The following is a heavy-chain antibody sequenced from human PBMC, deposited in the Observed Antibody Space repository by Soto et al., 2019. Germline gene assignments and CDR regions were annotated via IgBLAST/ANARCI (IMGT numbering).Heavy chain of an antibody. CDR2: IIPILGIA. J-gene: IGHJ4*02. V-gene: IGHV1-69*02. CDR3: ATSWFTEYYFDY. D-gene: IGHD3-10*01. Sequence: QVQLVQSGAEVKKPESSVKVSCKASGGTFSSYTISWVRQAPGQGLEWMGRIIPILGIANYAQKFQGRVTITADKSTSTAYMALSSLRSEDTAVYYCATSWFTEYYFDYWGQGTLVTVSS. CDR1: GGTFSSYT.